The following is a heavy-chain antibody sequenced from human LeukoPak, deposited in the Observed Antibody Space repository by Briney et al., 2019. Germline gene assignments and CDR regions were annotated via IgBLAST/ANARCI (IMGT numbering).Heavy chain of an antibody. Sequence: PGGSLRLSCAASGFTFSSYGMHWVRQAPGKGLEWVAFIRYDGSNKYYADSVKGRFTISRDNSKNTLYLQMNSLRAEDTAVYYCAKDWAIEWELLSWAFDIWGQGTMVTVSS. CDR1: GFTFSSYG. V-gene: IGHV3-30*02. CDR2: IRYDGSNK. D-gene: IGHD1-26*01. J-gene: IGHJ3*02. CDR3: AKDWAIEWELLSWAFDI.